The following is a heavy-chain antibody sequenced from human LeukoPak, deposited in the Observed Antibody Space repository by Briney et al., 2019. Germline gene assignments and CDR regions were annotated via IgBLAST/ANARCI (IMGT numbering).Heavy chain of an antibody. CDR2: IYYSGST. CDR3: ARWRGSVGTVMVAADY. D-gene: IGHD2-15*01. Sequence: PSETLSLTCTVSGGSISSSSYYWGWIRQPPGKGLEWIGSIYYSGSTYNNPSLKSRVTISVDRSKNQFSLKLSSVTAADTAVYYCARWRGSVGTVMVAADYWGQGTLVTVSS. J-gene: IGHJ4*02. CDR1: GGSISSSSYY. V-gene: IGHV4-39*07.